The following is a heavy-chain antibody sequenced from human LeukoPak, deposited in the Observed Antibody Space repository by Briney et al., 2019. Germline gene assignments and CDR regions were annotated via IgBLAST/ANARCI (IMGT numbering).Heavy chain of an antibody. J-gene: IGHJ4*02. CDR1: GFTFTDYC. CDR3: ARVGTWELQRVFHY. D-gene: IGHD1-26*01. CDR2: IHKAGTES. V-gene: IGHV3-7*01. Sequence: PGGSLRLSCAASGFTFTDYCMTWVRQVPGKGLEWVAKIHKAGTESYYVDSVKGRFAISRDNAKNSLYLQLRSLRVDETAVYYCARVGTWELQRVFHYWGQGTLVSVSS.